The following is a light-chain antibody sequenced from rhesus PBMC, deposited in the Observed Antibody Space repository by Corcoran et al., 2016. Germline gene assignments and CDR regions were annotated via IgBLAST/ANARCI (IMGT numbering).Light chain of an antibody. Sequence: DIQMTQSPSSLSASVGDKVTITCHARQGISSWLAWYQPKTGKAPKPLIYYASSLQSGGPSRFSGRGSGTDYTLTISSLQPEDFATYYCQQYDDLPYSFGQGTKVEIK. J-gene: IGKJ2*01. CDR3: QQYDDLPYS. CDR2: YAS. V-gene: IGKV1-19*01. CDR1: QGISSW.